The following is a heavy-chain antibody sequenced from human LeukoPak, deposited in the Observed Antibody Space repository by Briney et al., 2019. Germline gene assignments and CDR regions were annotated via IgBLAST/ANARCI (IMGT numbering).Heavy chain of an antibody. J-gene: IGHJ6*02. CDR1: GFTFSSYA. V-gene: IGHV3-30-3*01. D-gene: IGHD6-13*01. Sequence: GGSLRLSCAASGFTFSSYAMHWVRQAPGKGLEWVAVISYDGSNKYYADSVKGRFTISRDNSKNTLYLQMNSLRAEDTAVYYCARDRIDSSGWYPLSPYYYYYYGMDVWGQGTTVTVSS. CDR3: ARDRIDSSGWYPLSPYYYYYYGMDV. CDR2: ISYDGSNK.